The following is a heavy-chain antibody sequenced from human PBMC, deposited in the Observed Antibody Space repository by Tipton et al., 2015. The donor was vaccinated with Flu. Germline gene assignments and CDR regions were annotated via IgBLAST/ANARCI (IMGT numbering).Heavy chain of an antibody. V-gene: IGHV4-38-2*01. Sequence: TLSLTCSVSGDSIASDYYWGWIRQPPGKGLEWIGNIHHTGTTYYNPSLRSRVTIIRDKSKNQFSLKLSFVAAADTAVYYCARRDCSNYVSEPKNWFDPWGQGTLVTVSS. CDR2: IHHTGTT. J-gene: IGHJ5*02. D-gene: IGHD4-11*01. CDR3: ARRDCSNYVSEPKNWFDP. CDR1: GDSIASDYY.